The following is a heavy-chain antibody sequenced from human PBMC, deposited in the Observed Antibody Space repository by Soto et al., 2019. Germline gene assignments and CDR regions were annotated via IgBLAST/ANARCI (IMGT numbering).Heavy chain of an antibody. Sequence: PGGSLRLSCVASGFTFSSYGMHWVRQAPGKGLEWVAIISYDGSNTYYADSVKGRFTISRDNSKNTLYLQMNSLRAEDTSFYFCAKEGGLSGSYYISSSYYFDYWGQGT. CDR3: AKEGGLSGSYYISSSYYFDY. CDR1: GFTFSSYG. J-gene: IGHJ4*02. CDR2: ISYDGSNT. V-gene: IGHV3-30*18. D-gene: IGHD1-26*01.